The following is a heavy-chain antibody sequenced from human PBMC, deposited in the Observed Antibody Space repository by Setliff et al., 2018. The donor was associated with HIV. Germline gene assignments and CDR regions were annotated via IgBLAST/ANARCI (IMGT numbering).Heavy chain of an antibody. Sequence: GGSLRLSCAASGFTFSSHAMTWVRQAPGQGLEWVSIISGSGISTYYADSVKGRFTISRDNSRNMLYLQMNSLRAEDTAVYYCARPNYYDSSGSFDYWGQGTLVTVS. CDR3: ARPNYYDSSGSFDY. CDR1: GFTFSSHA. V-gene: IGHV3-23*01. CDR2: ISGSGIST. D-gene: IGHD3-22*01. J-gene: IGHJ4*02.